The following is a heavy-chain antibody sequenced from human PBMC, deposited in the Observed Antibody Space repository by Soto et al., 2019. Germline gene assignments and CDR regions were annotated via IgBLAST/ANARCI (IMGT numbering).Heavy chain of an antibody. Sequence: GSLSPSFAASGFNFSGSVIHWVRQASGKGLEWVGRIRSKGYNYATAYAASVEGRFTVSRDDSKNTAYLQMNSLKSEDTAVYYCSRLIVWGQGSLVTVSS. CDR1: GFNFSGSV. V-gene: IGHV3-73*01. J-gene: IGHJ4*02. D-gene: IGHD3-22*01. CDR3: SRLIV. CDR2: IRSKGYNYAT.